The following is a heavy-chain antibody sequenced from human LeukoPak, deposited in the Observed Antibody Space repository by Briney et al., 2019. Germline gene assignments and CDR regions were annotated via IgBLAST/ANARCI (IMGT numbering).Heavy chain of an antibody. D-gene: IGHD4-17*01. Sequence: GVSLRLSCAASGFTFSSYAMTWVRQAPGKGLEWVSSISSDSSYIYYADAVHGRFTVSRDNAKYSLYLQMNSLRAEDTAVYYCVRGSYGAYDYWGQGSLVTVSS. CDR1: GFTFSSYA. V-gene: IGHV3-21*01. CDR2: ISSDSSYI. CDR3: VRGSYGAYDY. J-gene: IGHJ4*02.